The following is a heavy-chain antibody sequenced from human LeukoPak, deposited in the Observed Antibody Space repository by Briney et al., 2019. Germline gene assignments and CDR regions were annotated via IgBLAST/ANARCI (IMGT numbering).Heavy chain of an antibody. CDR2: ISPNSGDT. Sequence: GASVKVSCKASGYTFTSYGISWVRQAPGQGLEWMGWISPNSGDTNYAQKFQGRVTMTRDTSISTAYMELSSLRSDDTAVYYCARDGNFDYWGQGTLVTVSS. CDR1: GYTFTSYG. J-gene: IGHJ4*02. CDR3: ARDGNFDY. V-gene: IGHV1-2*02. D-gene: IGHD1-26*01.